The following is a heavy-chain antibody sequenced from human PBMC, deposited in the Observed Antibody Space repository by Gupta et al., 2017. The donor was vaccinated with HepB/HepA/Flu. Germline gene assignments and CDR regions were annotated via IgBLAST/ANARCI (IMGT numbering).Heavy chain of an antibody. V-gene: IGHV2-26*01. CDR2: IFSNDEK. CDR1: GFSLSNARMG. D-gene: IGHD6-13*01. J-gene: IGHJ5*02. Sequence: QVTLKESGPVLVKPTETLTLTCTVSGFSLSNARMGVSWIRQPPGKALEWLAHIFSNDEKSYSTSLKSRLTISKDTSKSQVVLTMTNMDTVETATYYCARGIAAAGTKVWWFDPWGQGTLVTVSS. CDR3: ARGIAAAGTKVWWFDP.